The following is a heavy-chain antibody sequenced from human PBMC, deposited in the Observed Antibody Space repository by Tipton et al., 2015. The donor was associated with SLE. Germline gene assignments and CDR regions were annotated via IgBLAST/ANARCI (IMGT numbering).Heavy chain of an antibody. Sequence: TLSLTCTVSGGSISSYYWNWIRQPPGKGLEWIGEINHSGSTNYNPSLKSRVTISVDTSKNQFSLKLSSVTAADTAVYYCARGSIAARGYYMDVWGKGTTVTVSS. J-gene: IGHJ6*03. CDR1: GGSISSYY. V-gene: IGHV4-34*01. CDR3: ARGSIAARGYYMDV. CDR2: INHSGST. D-gene: IGHD6-6*01.